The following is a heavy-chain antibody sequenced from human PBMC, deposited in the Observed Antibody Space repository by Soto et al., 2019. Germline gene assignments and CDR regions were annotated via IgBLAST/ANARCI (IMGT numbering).Heavy chain of an antibody. D-gene: IGHD3-9*01. J-gene: IGHJ4*02. CDR1: GGSISSSGDY. CDR2: INHSGST. V-gene: IGHV4-39*07. Sequence: PSETLALTCTVSGGSISSSGDYWGWISQPPGKGLEWIGEINHSGSTNYNPSLKRRVTISVDTSKNQFSLKLSSVTAADTAVYYCARWAGYWFGPYYFDYWGQGTLVTVSS. CDR3: ARWAGYWFGPYYFDY.